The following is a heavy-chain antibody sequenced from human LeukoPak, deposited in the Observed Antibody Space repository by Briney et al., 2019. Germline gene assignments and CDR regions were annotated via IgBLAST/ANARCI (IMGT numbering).Heavy chain of an antibody. V-gene: IGHV4-39*07. CDR3: ARGPTTVTTYFQH. D-gene: IGHD4-17*01. CDR2: IYYSGST. Sequence: SETLSLTCTVSGGSISSSSYYWGWIRQPPGKGLEWIGSIYYSGSTYYNPSLKSRVTISVDTSKNQFSLKLSSVTAADTAVYYCARGPTTVTTYFQHWGQGTLVTVSS. CDR1: GGSISSSSYY. J-gene: IGHJ1*01.